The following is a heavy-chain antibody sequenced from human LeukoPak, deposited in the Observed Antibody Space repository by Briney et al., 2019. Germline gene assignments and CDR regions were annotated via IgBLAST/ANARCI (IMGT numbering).Heavy chain of an antibody. V-gene: IGHV4-59*08. CDR1: GGSFSQYY. CDR2: IYYSGST. Sequence: SETLSLTCTVSGGSFSQYYWSWLRRPPGEGLEWIGFIYYSGSTTYNPSLKIRVTMSVDTSKNQFSLKLSSVTAADTAVYYCARHFCQWPHYFDYWGQGILVTVSS. J-gene: IGHJ4*02. CDR3: ARHFCQWPHYFDY. D-gene: IGHD6-19*01.